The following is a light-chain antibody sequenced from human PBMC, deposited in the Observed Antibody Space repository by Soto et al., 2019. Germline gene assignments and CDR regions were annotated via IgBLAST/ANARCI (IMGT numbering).Light chain of an antibody. CDR2: RND. CDR3: AAWDGNLSGWV. Sequence: QSVLTQPPSASGTPGQRVTLSCSGSSSNIGSHFVYWYQQLPGTAPKLLIYRNDQRPSGVPDRFSGSKSGTSASLAISGLRSEGEYDYYCAAWDGNLSGWVFGGGTKLTVL. CDR1: SSNIGSHF. J-gene: IGLJ3*02. V-gene: IGLV1-47*01.